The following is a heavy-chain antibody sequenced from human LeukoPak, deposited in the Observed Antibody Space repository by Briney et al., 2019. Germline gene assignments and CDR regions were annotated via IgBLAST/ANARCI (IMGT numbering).Heavy chain of an antibody. CDR2: IYTSGST. CDR3: AGVGGYYRVDY. J-gene: IGHJ4*02. V-gene: IGHV4-61*02. D-gene: IGHD3-22*01. Sequence: SQTLSLTCTVSGGSISSGSYYWSWIRQPAGKGLEWIGRIYTSGSTSYNPSLKSRVTISVDTSKNQFSLKLSSVTAADTAVYYCAGVGGYYRVDYWGQGTLVTVSS. CDR1: GGSISSGSYY.